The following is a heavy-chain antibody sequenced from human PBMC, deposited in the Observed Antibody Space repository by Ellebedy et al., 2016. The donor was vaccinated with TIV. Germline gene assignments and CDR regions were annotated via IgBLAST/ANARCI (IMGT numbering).Heavy chain of an antibody. CDR1: GFPLSSFT. J-gene: IGHJ4*02. V-gene: IGHV3-21*04. Sequence: GGSLRLXCAASGFPLSSFTMNWVRQAPGKGLEWVAHISSTSRLIHYADSVKGRFTISRDNSKDTLYLQMNSLRAEDTAVYYCARRGRGAVGFDYWGQGTLVTVSS. CDR2: ISSTSRLI. D-gene: IGHD1-26*01. CDR3: ARRGRGAVGFDY.